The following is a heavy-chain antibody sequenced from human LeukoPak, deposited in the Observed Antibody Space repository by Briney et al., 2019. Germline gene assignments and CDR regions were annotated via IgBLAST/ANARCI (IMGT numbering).Heavy chain of an antibody. CDR3: ARGTDYGEYYFDY. V-gene: IGHV1-69*13. J-gene: IGHJ4*02. CDR2: IIPIFGTA. D-gene: IGHD4-17*01. Sequence: SVKVSCKASGGTFSSYAISWVRQAPGKGLEWMGGIIPIFGTANYAQKFQGRVTITADESTSTAYMELSSLRSEDTAVYYCARGTDYGEYYFDYWGQGTLVTVSS. CDR1: GGTFSSYA.